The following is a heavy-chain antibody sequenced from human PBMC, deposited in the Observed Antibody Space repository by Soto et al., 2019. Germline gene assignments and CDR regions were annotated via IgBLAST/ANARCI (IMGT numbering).Heavy chain of an antibody. CDR3: VRATTKATSSPSVDF. CDR1: GFTFSDHY. Sequence: EVQLVESGGGLVQPGGSLRLSCAVSGFTFSDHYMDWVRQAPGQGLEWVGRSTDQAHSFYTVYAASVKGRFTISRDDSSLYLQMNSLNIADTAVYYCVRATTKATSSPSVDFWGQGTLVTVSS. D-gene: IGHD1-26*01. V-gene: IGHV3-72*01. J-gene: IGHJ4*02. CDR2: STDQAHSFYT.